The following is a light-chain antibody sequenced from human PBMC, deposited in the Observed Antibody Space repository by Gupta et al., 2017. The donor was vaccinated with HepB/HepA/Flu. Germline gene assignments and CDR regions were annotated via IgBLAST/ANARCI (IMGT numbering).Light chain of an antibody. J-gene: IGLJ2*01. V-gene: IGLV4-60*03. Sequence: QPVLTQSSSASASLGSSVKLTCTLSSGHSSYIIAWHQQQPGKAPRYLMKGEGSGNYNKGSGVPDRFAGSSSGADSQLTISNLQSYYYAEYYYETWETNVFGGGTNVTVL. CDR1: SGHSSYI. CDR2: GEGSGNY. CDR3: ETWETNV.